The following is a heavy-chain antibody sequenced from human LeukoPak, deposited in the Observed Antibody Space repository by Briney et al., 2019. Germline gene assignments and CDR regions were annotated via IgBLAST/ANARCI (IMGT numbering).Heavy chain of an antibody. CDR1: GFTFSGYA. CDR2: ITRGGAGT. Sequence: TGGSLRLSCAASGFTFSGYAMSWVRQAPGKGLEWVSTITRGGAGTYYADSVKGRFTISRDNSKNTLYLRVNSLRAEDTAVYYCGRDHPNCVGTDCLLFDYWGQGTLVTVSS. J-gene: IGHJ4*02. CDR3: GRDHPNCVGTDCLLFDY. V-gene: IGHV3-23*01. D-gene: IGHD2-21*01.